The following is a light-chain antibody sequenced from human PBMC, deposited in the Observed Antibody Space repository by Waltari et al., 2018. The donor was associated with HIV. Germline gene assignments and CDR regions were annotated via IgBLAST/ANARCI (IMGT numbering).Light chain of an antibody. CDR2: ENN. CDR1: DSDIGNNY. J-gene: IGLJ2*01. V-gene: IGLV1-51*01. CDR3: GTWDSNLSVVL. Sequence: SVLTQPPSLSAAPGQKVTISCYGSDSDIGNNYVSWYQQLPETAPKLLIHENNKRPSGIPDRFSGPKSGTSATLAITGLQTGDEADYFCGTWDSNLSVVLFGGGTKLTVL.